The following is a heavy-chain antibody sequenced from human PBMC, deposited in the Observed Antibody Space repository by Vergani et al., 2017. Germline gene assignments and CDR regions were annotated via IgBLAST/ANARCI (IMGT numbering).Heavy chain of an antibody. CDR2: IYSGGST. CDR1: GFTFSSYS. Sequence: EVQLVESGGGLVKPGGSLRLSCAASGFTFSSYSMNWVRQAPGKGLEWVSVIYSGGSTYYADSVKGRFTISRDNSKNTLYLQMNSLRAEDTAVYYCARAFYDSPEVDVWGKGTTVTVSS. J-gene: IGHJ6*04. CDR3: ARAFYDSPEVDV. D-gene: IGHD2/OR15-2a*01. V-gene: IGHV3-66*01.